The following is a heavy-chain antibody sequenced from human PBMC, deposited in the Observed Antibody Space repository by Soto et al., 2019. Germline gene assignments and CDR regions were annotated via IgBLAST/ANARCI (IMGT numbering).Heavy chain of an antibody. Sequence: QVQLQESGPGLVKPSETLSLTCTVSGGSISSYYWSWIRQPPGKGLEWIGYIYYSGSTNYNPSLRRRFTISVDTSKNQFSLKLSSVTAADPAVYYCARPSRSGYYWGDAFDIWGQGTMVTVSS. CDR2: IYYSGST. V-gene: IGHV4-59*01. J-gene: IGHJ3*02. D-gene: IGHD3-22*01. CDR1: GGSISSYY. CDR3: ARPSRSGYYWGDAFDI.